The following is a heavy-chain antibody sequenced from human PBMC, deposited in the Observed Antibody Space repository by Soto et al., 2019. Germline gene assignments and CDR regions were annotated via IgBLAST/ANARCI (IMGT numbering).Heavy chain of an antibody. CDR2: INPNNGAT. CDR3: ASHDTGARFDP. J-gene: IGHJ5*02. V-gene: IGHV1-2*02. CDR1: RYIFTAYF. D-gene: IGHD1-1*01. Sequence: QVQLVQSGAEVNKPGASVKVSCKAPRYIFTAYFMHCVRQAPGQGLEWMGWINPNNGATHYGLSFQGRVTMTRDTSISTAYMELSSLRSDDTAVYYCASHDTGARFDPWGQGTLVIVSS.